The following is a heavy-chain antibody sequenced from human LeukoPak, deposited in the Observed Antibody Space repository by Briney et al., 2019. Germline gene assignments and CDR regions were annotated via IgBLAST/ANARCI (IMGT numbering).Heavy chain of an antibody. V-gene: IGHV3-30*18. CDR3: AKDGEYCSGGSCSTNLPGYYYGMDV. CDR1: GFTFSSYG. D-gene: IGHD2-15*01. CDR2: ISYDGSNK. J-gene: IGHJ6*02. Sequence: GGSLRLSCAASGFTFSSYGTHWVRQAPGKGLEWVAVISYDGSNKYYADSVKGRFTISRDNSKNTLYLQMNSLRAEDTAVYYCAKDGEYCSGGSCSTNLPGYYYGMDVWGQGTTVTVSS.